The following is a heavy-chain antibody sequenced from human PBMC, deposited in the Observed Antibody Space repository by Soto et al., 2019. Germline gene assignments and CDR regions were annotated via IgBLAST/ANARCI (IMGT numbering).Heavy chain of an antibody. V-gene: IGHV1-18*01. CDR3: ARNHYAREWNGDY. CDR2: ISAYNGNT. CDR1: GYNFPNSG. D-gene: IGHD1-1*01. J-gene: IGHJ4*02. Sequence: QVQLVQSGAEVKKPGASVKVSCKASGYNFPNSGISWVRQAPGQGLEWMGWISAYNGNTFYSYKVEGRVTMTADTHTSRESMEMRSMRSDDTAMYYCARNHYAREWNGDYRGQGTLVTLSS.